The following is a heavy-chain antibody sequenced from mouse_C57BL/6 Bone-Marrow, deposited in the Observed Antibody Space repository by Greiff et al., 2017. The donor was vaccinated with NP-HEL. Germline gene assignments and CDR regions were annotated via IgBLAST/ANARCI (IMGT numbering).Heavy chain of an antibody. CDR3: ARGGTFYGSSYGYAMDY. CDR1: GYTFTSYW. J-gene: IGHJ4*01. V-gene: IGHV1-64*01. D-gene: IGHD1-1*01. Sequence: QVQLQQPGAELVKPGASVKLSCKASGYTFTSYWMHWVKQRPGQGLEWIGMIHPNSGSTNYNEKFKSKATLTVDKSSSTAYMQLSSLTSEDSAVYYCARGGTFYGSSYGYAMDYWGQGTSVTVSS. CDR2: IHPNSGST.